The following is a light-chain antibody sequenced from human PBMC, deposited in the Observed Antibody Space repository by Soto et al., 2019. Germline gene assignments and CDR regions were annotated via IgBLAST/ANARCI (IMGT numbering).Light chain of an antibody. V-gene: IGKV3-11*01. CDR1: QSVGSY. J-gene: IGKJ5*01. CDR3: QQRSDWPPIT. CDR2: DAS. Sequence: ETVLTQSPGTLSLSPGERATLSCRASQSVGSYLAWYQQKPGQAPRLLIYDASNRATGIPARFSGSGSGTDFTLTNSRLEPEDFAVYYCQQRSDWPPITFGQGTRLEIK.